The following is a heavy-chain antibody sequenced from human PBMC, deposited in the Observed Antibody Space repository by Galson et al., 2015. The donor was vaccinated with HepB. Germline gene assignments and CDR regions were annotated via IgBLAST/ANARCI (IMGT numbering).Heavy chain of an antibody. CDR1: GGSFSGYY. J-gene: IGHJ5*02. CDR3: SRGRPTGAAGGWFDP. CDR2: VYYSGST. Sequence: ETLSLTCAVYGGSFSGYYWSWIRQPPGGGLEWIGYVYYSGSTNYNPSLKSRVTVSLDTSKNQFSLKMSCVTAADTAVYYCSRGRPTGAAGGWFDPWGQGTVVTVSS. V-gene: IGHV4-59*01. D-gene: IGHD1-1*01.